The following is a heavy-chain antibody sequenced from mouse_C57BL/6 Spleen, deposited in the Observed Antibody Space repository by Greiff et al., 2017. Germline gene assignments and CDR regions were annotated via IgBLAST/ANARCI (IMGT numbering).Heavy chain of an antibody. CDR3: AREEVDY. Sequence: EVQLQQSGPELVKPGASVKISCKASGYTFTDYYMNWVKQSHGKSLEWIGDINPNNGGTSYNQKFKGKATLTVDKSSSTAYMELRSLTSEDSAVYYCAREEVDYWGQGTTLTVSS. V-gene: IGHV1-26*01. CDR2: INPNNGGT. CDR1: GYTFTDYY. J-gene: IGHJ2*01.